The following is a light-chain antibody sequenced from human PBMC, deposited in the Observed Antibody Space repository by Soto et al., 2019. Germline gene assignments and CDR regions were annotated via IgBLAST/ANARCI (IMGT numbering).Light chain of an antibody. CDR3: MQALESPPT. V-gene: IGKV2-28*01. CDR1: QSLLNRNGQNC. CDR2: MGF. J-gene: IGKJ4*01. Sequence: DIVMTQSPLFLPVTPGEPASISCRSSQSLLNRNGQNCLDWYLQKPGQSPQLLIHMGFIRASGVPDRFSGSGSGTYFTLTISRVEAEDVGVYYCMQALESPPTFGGGTKVEIK.